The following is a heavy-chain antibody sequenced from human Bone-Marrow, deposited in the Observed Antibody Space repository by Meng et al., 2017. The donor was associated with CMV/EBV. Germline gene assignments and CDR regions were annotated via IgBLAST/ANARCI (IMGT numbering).Heavy chain of an antibody. J-gene: IGHJ3*02. V-gene: IGHV4-39*07. D-gene: IGHD2-2*01. CDR2: IYYSGST. CDR1: GGSISSSSYY. CDR3: ARESYCSSPNCYFSLAFDI. Sequence: GSLRLSCTVSGGSISSSSYYWDWIRQPPGKGLEWIGSIYYSGSTYYNPSLKSRVTISVDTSKHQFSLKLSSVTAADTAVYYCARESYCSSPNCYFSLAFDIWGEATMVTVSS.